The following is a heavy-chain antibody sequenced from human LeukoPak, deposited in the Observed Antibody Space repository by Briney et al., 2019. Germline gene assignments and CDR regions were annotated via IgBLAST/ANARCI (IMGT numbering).Heavy chain of an antibody. D-gene: IGHD3-10*01. Sequence: GESLKISCKGSGYSFTNYWIGWVRQVPGKGLEWMGIIYPGDSDARYSPSFQGQVTISADKSISTAYLQWSSLKASDTAMYYCARCGGSGSGSYGPYYYYGMDVWDQGTTVTVSS. CDR1: GYSFTNYW. J-gene: IGHJ6*02. V-gene: IGHV5-51*01. CDR2: IYPGDSDA. CDR3: ARCGGSGSGSYGPYYYYGMDV.